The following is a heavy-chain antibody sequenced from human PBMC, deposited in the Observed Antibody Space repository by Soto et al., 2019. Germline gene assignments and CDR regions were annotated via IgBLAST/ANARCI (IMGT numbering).Heavy chain of an antibody. D-gene: IGHD3-22*01. CDR3: ARPKDYDDCLDL. V-gene: IGHV1-69*02. CDR1: GGTFSSYT. J-gene: IGHJ4*02. Sequence: GASVKVSCKASGGTFSSYTISWVRQAPGQGLEWMGRIIPILGIANYAQKFQGRVTITADKSTSTAYMELSSLISEDTAVYYCARPKDYDDCLDLWGQGTLVTVSS. CDR2: IIPILGIA.